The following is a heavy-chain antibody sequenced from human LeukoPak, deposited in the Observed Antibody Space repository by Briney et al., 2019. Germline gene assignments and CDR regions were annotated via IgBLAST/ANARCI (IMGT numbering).Heavy chain of an antibody. V-gene: IGHV4-30-4*01. CDR2: IYYSGST. J-gene: IGHJ6*02. CDR3: ARALSGYSGGWYDPSNYYYYGMDV. CDR1: GGSISSGDYY. D-gene: IGHD6-19*01. Sequence: SETLSLTCTVSGGSISSGDYYWSWIRQPPGKGLEWIGYIYYSGSTYYNPSLKSRVTISVDTSKNQFSLKLSSVTAADTAVYYCARALSGYSGGWYDPSNYYYYGMDVWGQGTTVTVSS.